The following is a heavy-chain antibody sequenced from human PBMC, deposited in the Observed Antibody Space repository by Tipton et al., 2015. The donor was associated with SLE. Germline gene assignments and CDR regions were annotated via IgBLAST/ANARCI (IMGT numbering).Heavy chain of an antibody. CDR3: ARRGYGSGSYYTFDY. V-gene: IGHV5-10-1*01. J-gene: IGHJ4*02. Sequence: QLVQSGAEVKKPGESLRISCKGSGYSFTSYWISWVRQMPGKGLEWMGRIDPSDSYTNYSPSFQGHVTISADKSISTAYLQWSSLKASDTAMYYGARRGYGSGSYYTFDYWGQGTLVTVSS. D-gene: IGHD3-10*01. CDR1: GYSFTSYW. CDR2: IDPSDSYT.